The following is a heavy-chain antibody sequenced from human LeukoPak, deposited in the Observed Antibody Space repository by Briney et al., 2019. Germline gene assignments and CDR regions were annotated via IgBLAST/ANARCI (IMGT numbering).Heavy chain of an antibody. CDR1: GFTFSNYV. V-gene: IGHV3-23*01. D-gene: IGHD3-22*01. J-gene: IGHJ4*02. CDR2: ISGSGGST. CDR3: AKKMAAMIVVVRQNYFDY. Sequence: GGSLRLSCAASGFTFSNYVMRWVRQAPGKGLEWVSAISGSGGSTYYADSVKGRFTISRDNSKNTLYLQMNSLRAEDTAVYYCAKKMAAMIVVVRQNYFDYWGQGTLVTVSS.